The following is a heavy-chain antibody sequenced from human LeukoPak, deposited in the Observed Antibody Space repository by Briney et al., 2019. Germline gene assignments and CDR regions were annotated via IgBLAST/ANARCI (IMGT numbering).Heavy chain of an antibody. Sequence: SETLSLTCAVYGGSFSGYYWSWIRQPPGKGLEWIGEINHSGSTNYNPSLKSRVTISVDTSKNQFSLKLSSVTAADTAVYYCAQSETIVVVPAAIIPDAFDIWGQGTMVTVSS. J-gene: IGHJ3*02. CDR1: GGSFSGYY. CDR2: INHSGST. D-gene: IGHD2-2*02. V-gene: IGHV4-34*01. CDR3: AQSETIVVVPAAIIPDAFDI.